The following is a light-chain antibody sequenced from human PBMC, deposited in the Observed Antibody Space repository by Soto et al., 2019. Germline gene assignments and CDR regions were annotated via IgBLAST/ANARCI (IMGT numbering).Light chain of an antibody. CDR2: AAY. J-gene: IGKJ5*01. V-gene: IGKV1D-12*01. Sequence: DIQMTQSPSSVSASVGDRVTISCQASQGISRSLAWYQQKPGKAPKLLIYAAYSLQSGVQSRFSGSGFGTDFTLTIRSLQPEDSAIYYCKQADTFPITFGQGTRLEIK. CDR3: KQADTFPIT. CDR1: QGISRS.